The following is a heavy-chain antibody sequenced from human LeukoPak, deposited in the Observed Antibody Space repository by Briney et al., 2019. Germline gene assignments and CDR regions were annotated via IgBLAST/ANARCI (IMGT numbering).Heavy chain of an antibody. CDR1: GGSFSGYY. D-gene: IGHD6-13*01. CDR2: INHSGST. Sequence: PSETLSLTCAVYGGSFSGYYWSWIRQPPGKGLEWIGEINHSGSTNYNPSLKSRVTISVDTSKNQFSLKLGSVTAADTAVYYCARGHYSSSWYVDYWGQGTLVTVSS. J-gene: IGHJ4*02. V-gene: IGHV4-34*01. CDR3: ARGHYSSSWYVDY.